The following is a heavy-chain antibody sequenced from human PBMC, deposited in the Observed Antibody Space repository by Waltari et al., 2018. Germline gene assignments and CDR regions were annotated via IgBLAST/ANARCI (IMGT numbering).Heavy chain of an antibody. D-gene: IGHD5-18*01. Sequence: QVQLVQSGAEVKKPGSSVKVSCKASGGTFSSYAISWVRQAPGQGLEWMGWIITMLGTGNSAQKFQGRVTMTADESTSTAYMELSSLGSEDTAVYYCAREQLWVYLRLYYYYGMDVWGQGTTVTVSS. CDR1: GGTFSSYA. V-gene: IGHV1-69*01. J-gene: IGHJ6*02. CDR3: AREQLWVYLRLYYYYGMDV. CDR2: IITMLGTG.